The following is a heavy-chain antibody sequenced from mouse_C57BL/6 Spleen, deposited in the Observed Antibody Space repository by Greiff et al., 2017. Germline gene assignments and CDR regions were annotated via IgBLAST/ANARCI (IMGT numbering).Heavy chain of an antibody. D-gene: IGHD2-3*01. CDR1: GYTFTSYW. Sequence: QVQLQQSGAELVKPGASVKLSCKASGYTFTSYWMHWVKQRPGQGLEWIGMIHPNSGSTNYNEQFKGKATLTVDKSSSTAYMQLSSLTSGYSAVYYCARDGGHYVPFAYWGQGTLVTVSA. V-gene: IGHV1-64*01. CDR2: IHPNSGST. CDR3: ARDGGHYVPFAY. J-gene: IGHJ3*01.